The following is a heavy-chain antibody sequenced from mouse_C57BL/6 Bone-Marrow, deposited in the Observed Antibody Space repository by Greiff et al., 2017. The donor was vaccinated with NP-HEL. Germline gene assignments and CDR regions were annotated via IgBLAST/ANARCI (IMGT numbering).Heavy chain of an antibody. CDR2: IDPSDSYT. J-gene: IGHJ3*01. CDR3: AREDYCGSFAY. Sequence: QVQLQQPGAELVMPGASVKLSCKASGYTFTSYWMHWVKQRPGQGLEWIGEIDPSDSYTNYNQKFKGKSTLTVDKSYNTAYMQLSSLTSEDSAVYYCAREDYCGSFAYWGQGTAVTVSA. D-gene: IGHD1-1*01. V-gene: IGHV1-69*01. CDR1: GYTFTSYW.